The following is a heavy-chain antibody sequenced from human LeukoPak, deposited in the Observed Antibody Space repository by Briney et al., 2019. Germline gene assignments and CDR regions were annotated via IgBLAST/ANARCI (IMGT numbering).Heavy chain of an antibody. CDR3: AGYYYDSSGYYFDY. CDR1: GGSFSGYY. J-gene: IGHJ4*02. D-gene: IGHD3-22*01. CDR2: INHSGST. Sequence: SETLSLTCAVYGGSFSGYYWSWIREPPGKGLGWIGEINHSGSTNNNPSLKSRVTISVDTSKDQFSLKLSSVTAADTAVYYCAGYYYDSSGYYFDYWGQGTLVTVSS. V-gene: IGHV4-34*01.